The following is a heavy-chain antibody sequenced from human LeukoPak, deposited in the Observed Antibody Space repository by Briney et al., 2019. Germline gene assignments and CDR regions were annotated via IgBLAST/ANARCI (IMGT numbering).Heavy chain of an antibody. D-gene: IGHD3-22*01. V-gene: IGHV3-9*01. CDR3: AKDYYDSSGPISGDAFDI. J-gene: IGHJ3*02. CDR2: ISWNSGSI. CDR1: GLTFSSHW. Sequence: PGGSLRLSCAASGLTFSSHWMHWVRQAPGKGLEWVSGISWNSGSIGYADSVKGRFTISRDNAKNSLYLQMNSLRAEDTALYYCAKDYYDSSGPISGDAFDIWGQGTMVTVSS.